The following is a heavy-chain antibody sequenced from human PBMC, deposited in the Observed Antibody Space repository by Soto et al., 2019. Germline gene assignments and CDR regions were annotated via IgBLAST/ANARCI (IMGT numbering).Heavy chain of an antibody. Sequence: SETLSLTCSVSGGSISTAGHYWTWIRQPPGKGLEWIGSIYHTGSTYYSKSLRSRLTMSVDTSKSQFSLRLSSVTAADTAVYYCARATGTLRSRNCDYWGQGSLVTVSS. CDR3: ARATGTLRSRNCDY. CDR1: GGSISTAGHY. D-gene: IGHD1-1*01. V-gene: IGHV4-31*03. CDR2: IYHTGST. J-gene: IGHJ4*02.